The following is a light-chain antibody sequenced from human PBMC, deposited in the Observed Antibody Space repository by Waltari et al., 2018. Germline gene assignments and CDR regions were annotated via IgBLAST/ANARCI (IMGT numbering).Light chain of an antibody. J-gene: IGLJ2*01. CDR1: SSNIGRTY. CDR2: RNN. V-gene: IGLV1-47*01. CDR3: AAWDDSLSGPHVV. Sequence: QSVLTQPPSASGTPGQRVTISCSGSSSNIGRTYVYWYQQLPGTAPKLLTYRNNQRPSGVPDRFSGSKSGTSASLAISGLRSEDEADYYCAAWDDSLSGPHVVFGGGTKLTVL.